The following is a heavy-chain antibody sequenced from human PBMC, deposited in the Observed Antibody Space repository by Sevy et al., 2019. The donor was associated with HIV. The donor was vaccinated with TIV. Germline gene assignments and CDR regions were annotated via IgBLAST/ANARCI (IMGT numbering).Heavy chain of an antibody. CDR1: GFTFSKYS. J-gene: IGHJ4*02. D-gene: IGHD2-8*01. Sequence: GGCLRLSCAASGFTFSKYSMSWVRQPPGKGLEWVSTLSSGCGEINYADSVKGRFTISRDNSKSSVYLQMNNLRPEDTAVYYCAREGCTKPHDYWGQGTLVTVSS. CDR2: LSSGCGEI. V-gene: IGHV3-23*01. CDR3: AREGCTKPHDY.